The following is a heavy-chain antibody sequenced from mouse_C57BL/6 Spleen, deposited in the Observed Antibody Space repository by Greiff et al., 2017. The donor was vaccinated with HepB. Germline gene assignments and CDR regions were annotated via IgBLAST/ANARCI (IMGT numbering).Heavy chain of an antibody. CDR2: ISNGGGST. Sequence: DVQLQESGGGLVQPGGSLKLSCAASGFTFSDYYMYWVRQTPEKRLEWVAYISNGGGSTYYPDTVKGRFTISRDNAKNTLYLQMSRLKSEDTAMYYCASPGAYWGQGTLVTVSA. D-gene: IGHD4-1*01. CDR3: ASPGAY. CDR1: GFTFSDYY. J-gene: IGHJ3*01. V-gene: IGHV5-12*01.